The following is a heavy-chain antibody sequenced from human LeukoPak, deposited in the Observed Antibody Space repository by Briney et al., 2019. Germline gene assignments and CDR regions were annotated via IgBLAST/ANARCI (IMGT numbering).Heavy chain of an antibody. J-gene: IGHJ4*02. V-gene: IGHV1-46*01. CDR3: ARDPSRYYYDSSGYYTDY. CDR2: INPSGGST. CDR1: GYTFTSYY. D-gene: IGHD3-22*01. Sequence: GASVKVSCKASGYTFTSYYMHWVRQAPGQGLEWMGIINPSGGSTSYAQKLQGRVTMTTDTSTSTAYMELRSLRSDDTAVYYCARDPSRYYYDSSGYYTDYWGQGTLVTVSS.